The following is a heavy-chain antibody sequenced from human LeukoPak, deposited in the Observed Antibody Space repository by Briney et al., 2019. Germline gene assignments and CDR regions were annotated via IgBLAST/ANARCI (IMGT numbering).Heavy chain of an antibody. J-gene: IGHJ5*02. Sequence: SGPALVKPTQTLTLTCTFSGFSLSTTGMRVSWIRQPPGMALEWLARIDWDDDKFYSTSLKTRLTISKDTPKNQVVLTMTNMDPVDTATYYCARWSGDWFDPWGQGTLVTVSS. V-gene: IGHV2-70*04. D-gene: IGHD6-25*01. CDR2: IDWDDDK. CDR1: GFSLSTTGMR. CDR3: ARWSGDWFDP.